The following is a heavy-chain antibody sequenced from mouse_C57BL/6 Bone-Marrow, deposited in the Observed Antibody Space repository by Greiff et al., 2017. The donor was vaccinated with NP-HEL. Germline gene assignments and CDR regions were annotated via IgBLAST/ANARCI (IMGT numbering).Heavy chain of an antibody. Sequence: QVQLKESGAELARPGASVKMSCKASGYTFTSYTMHWVKQRPGLGLEWIGYINPRSGYTKYNQKFKDKATLTADKSSSTAYMQRSSLTSEDSAVYYCARSNHGSSHWYWDVWGTGTTVTVSS. CDR2: INPRSGYT. D-gene: IGHD1-1*01. J-gene: IGHJ1*03. CDR3: ARSNHGSSHWYWDV. V-gene: IGHV1-4*01. CDR1: GYTFTSYT.